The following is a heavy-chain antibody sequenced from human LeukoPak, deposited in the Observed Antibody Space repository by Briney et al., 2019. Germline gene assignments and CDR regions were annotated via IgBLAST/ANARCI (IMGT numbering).Heavy chain of an antibody. CDR3: AREGEGDHFDY. V-gene: IGHV3-30-3*01. Sequence: GGSLRLSCAASGFTFSSYAMHWVRQAPGKGLEWVAVISYDGSNKYYADSVKGRFTISRDNSKNTLYLQMNSLRAEDTAVYYCAREGEGDHFDYWGQGTLVTVSS. D-gene: IGHD2-21*02. CDR1: GFTFSSYA. CDR2: ISYDGSNK. J-gene: IGHJ4*02.